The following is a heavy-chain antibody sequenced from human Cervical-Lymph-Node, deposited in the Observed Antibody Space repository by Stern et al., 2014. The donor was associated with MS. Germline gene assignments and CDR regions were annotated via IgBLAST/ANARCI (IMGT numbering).Heavy chain of an antibody. D-gene: IGHD1-26*01. Sequence: VQLVESGAEVKKPGSSVKASCKASGGTFSSYAISWVRQAPGHGIEWMGGNIHIFGKDNYQKKVQGRVTITADESTISSYMGLSSLRSEDTAVYYCARGELKEGLVRGMDVWGQGTTVTVSS. V-gene: IGHV1-69*01. CDR3: ARGELKEGLVRGMDV. CDR1: GGTFSSYA. CDR2: NIHIFGKD. J-gene: IGHJ6*02.